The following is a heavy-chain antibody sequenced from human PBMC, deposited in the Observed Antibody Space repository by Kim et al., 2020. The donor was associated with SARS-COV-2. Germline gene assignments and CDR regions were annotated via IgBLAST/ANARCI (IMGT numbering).Heavy chain of an antibody. Sequence: GGSLRLSCAASGFTFSSYSMNWVRQAPGKGLEWVSSISSSSSYIYYADSVKGRFTISRDNAKNSLYLQMNSLRAEDTAVYYCAVLGELSSTTFQSYDAFDIWGQGTMVTVSS. V-gene: IGHV3-21*01. D-gene: IGHD3-16*02. J-gene: IGHJ3*02. CDR3: AVLGELSSTTFQSYDAFDI. CDR1: GFTFSSYS. CDR2: ISSSSSYI.